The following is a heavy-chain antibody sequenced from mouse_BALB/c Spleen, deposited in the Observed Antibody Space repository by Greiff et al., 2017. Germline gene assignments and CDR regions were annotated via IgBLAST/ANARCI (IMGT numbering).Heavy chain of an antibody. J-gene: IGHJ4*01. D-gene: IGHD2-4*01. CDR3: VRRGITTSGYAMDY. CDR1: GFTFNTYA. CDR2: IRSKSNNYAT. V-gene: IGHV10-1*02. Sequence: EVKLVESGGGLVQPKGSLKLSCAASGFTFNTYAMNWVRQAPGKGLEWVARIRSKSNNYATYYADSVKDRFTISRDDSQSMLYLQMNNLKTEDTAMYYCVRRGITTSGYAMDYWGQGTSVTVSS.